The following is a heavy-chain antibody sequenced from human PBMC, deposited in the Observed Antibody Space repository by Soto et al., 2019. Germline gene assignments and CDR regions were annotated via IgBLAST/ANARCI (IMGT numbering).Heavy chain of an antibody. V-gene: IGHV3-13*01. CDR1: GFTFNSFD. D-gene: IGHD2-15*01. J-gene: IGHJ4*02. Sequence: EVQLVESGGGLVQPGGSLRLSCAVSGFTFNSFDMHWVRQAAGKGLEWVSALGIAGDTYYPDFVKGRFTISRESAKSSLYLHMNSLRVEDTAVYYCVRAPGGRHVVYFDNWGQVTLVTVAP. CDR2: LGIAGDT. CDR3: VRAPGGRHVVYFDN.